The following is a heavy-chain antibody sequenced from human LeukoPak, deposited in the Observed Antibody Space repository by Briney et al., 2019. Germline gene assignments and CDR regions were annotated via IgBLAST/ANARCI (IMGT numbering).Heavy chain of an antibody. CDR3: AKDTSTSYYSNDSEYFDY. D-gene: IGHD4-11*01. CDR2: IDGRGETT. V-gene: IGHV3-23*01. J-gene: IGHJ4*02. Sequence: GGSLRLSCEVSGILFSNFAMSWVRQAPGKGLEWVSGIDGRGETTHYADSVKGRFTIFRDNSKNTLYLQMNSLRAEDTAVYYCAKDTSTSYYSNDSEYFDYWGQGTLVTVSS. CDR1: GILFSNFA.